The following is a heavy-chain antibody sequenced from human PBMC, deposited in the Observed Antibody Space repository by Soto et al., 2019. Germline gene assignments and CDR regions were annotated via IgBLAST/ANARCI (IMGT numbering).Heavy chain of an antibody. Sequence: PGGSLRLSCAASGFTFSSYAMSWVRQAPGKGLEWVSAISGSGGSTYYADSVKGRFTISRDNSKNTLYLQMNSLRAEGTAVYYCAKDHDFWSGYYDYWGQGTLVTVSS. CDR3: AKDHDFWSGYYDY. CDR2: ISGSGGST. D-gene: IGHD3-3*01. V-gene: IGHV3-23*01. CDR1: GFTFSSYA. J-gene: IGHJ4*02.